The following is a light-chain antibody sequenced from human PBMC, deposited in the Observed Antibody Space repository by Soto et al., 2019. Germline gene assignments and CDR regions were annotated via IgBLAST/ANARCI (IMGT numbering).Light chain of an antibody. Sequence: DIQMTQSPSSLSASVGDRVTITCRASQDISNYLNWYQQKLGKAPKLLIYDASNLETGVPSRFSGSGSGTDFTLTISSLQPEDSGTYYCQHYDSLPLSFGPGTKVHLK. J-gene: IGKJ3*01. CDR3: QHYDSLPLS. V-gene: IGKV1-33*01. CDR2: DAS. CDR1: QDISNY.